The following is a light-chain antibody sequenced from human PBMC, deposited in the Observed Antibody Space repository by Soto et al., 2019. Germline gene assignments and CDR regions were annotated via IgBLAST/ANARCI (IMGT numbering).Light chain of an antibody. CDR2: NNE. CDR1: TSNIGSNN. J-gene: IGLJ2*01. V-gene: IGLV1-44*01. Sequence: QSVLTQPPSASGTPGQRVTISCTGSTSNIGSNNVNWYRQLPGTAPKILLFNNERRPSGVPGRVSGCNSGTSASLAISCLQSDDEADYYCAGWDDSLNGPVFGGGTKLTVL. CDR3: AGWDDSLNGPV.